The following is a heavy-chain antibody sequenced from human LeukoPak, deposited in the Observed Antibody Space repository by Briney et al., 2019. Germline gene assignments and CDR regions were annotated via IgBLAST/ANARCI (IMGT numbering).Heavy chain of an antibody. CDR2: IRYDERNK. CDR3: AKDVSRILTGARNYFDS. CDR1: GFTFSSYA. D-gene: IGHD3-9*01. J-gene: IGHJ4*02. V-gene: IGHV3-30*02. Sequence: GGSLRLSCEASGFTFSSYAMHWVRQAPGKGLEWVAFIRYDERNKYYSDSVKGRFTISRDNSKNTLYLQMNGLRAEDTAVYYCAKDVSRILTGARNYFDSWGQGTLVTVSS.